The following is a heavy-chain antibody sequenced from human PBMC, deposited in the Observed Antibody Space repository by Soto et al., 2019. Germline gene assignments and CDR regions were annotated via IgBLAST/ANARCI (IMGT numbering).Heavy chain of an antibody. Sequence: GGSLRLSCAASGFTFSSYVMTWVRQAPGKGLEWVSSISGSGRTTYYADSVKGRFTISRDNAKNSLYLQMNSLRDEDTAVYYCARDAPPLAYYYDPNWFDPWGQGTLVTVSS. CDR3: ARDAPPLAYYYDPNWFDP. D-gene: IGHD3-22*01. CDR1: GFTFSSYV. J-gene: IGHJ5*02. V-gene: IGHV3-23*01. CDR2: ISGSGRTT.